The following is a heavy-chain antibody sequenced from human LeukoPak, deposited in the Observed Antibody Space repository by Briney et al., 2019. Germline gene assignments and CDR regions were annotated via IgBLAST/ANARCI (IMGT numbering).Heavy chain of an antibody. J-gene: IGHJ3*02. Sequence: SGTLSLTCGVSGGSISSNNWWSWGRQPPGKGREWIGEISHSGTTNYNPSLKSRVTISVDKSKNQFSLKLSSVTAADTAVYYCARPRESSNAFDIWGQGTMVTVSS. V-gene: IGHV4-4*02. CDR2: ISHSGTT. CDR1: GGSISSNNW. CDR3: ARPRESSNAFDI. D-gene: IGHD3-10*01.